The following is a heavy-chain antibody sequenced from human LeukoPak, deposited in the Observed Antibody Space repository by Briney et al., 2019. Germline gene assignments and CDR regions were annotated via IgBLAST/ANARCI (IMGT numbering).Heavy chain of an antibody. J-gene: IGHJ4*02. CDR3: AKDSGGYSYGLAFDY. V-gene: IGHV3-30*02. D-gene: IGHD5-18*01. Sequence: GGSLRLSCAASGFTFSSYGMHWVRQAPGKGLEWAAFIRYDGSNKYYADSAKGRFTISRDNSKNTLYLQMNSLRAEDTAVYYCAKDSGGYSYGLAFDYWGQGTLVTVSS. CDR1: GFTFSSYG. CDR2: IRYDGSNK.